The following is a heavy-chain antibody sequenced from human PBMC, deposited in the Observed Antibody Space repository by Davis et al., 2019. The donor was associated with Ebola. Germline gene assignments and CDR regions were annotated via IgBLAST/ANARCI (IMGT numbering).Heavy chain of an antibody. CDR1: GGSISSYY. Sequence: SETLSLTCTVSGGSISSYYWGWIRQPPGKGLEWIGSIYYSGSTYYNPSLKSRVTISVDTSKNQFSLKLSSVTAADTAVYYCARFPGRGYYYYGMDVWGQGTTVTVSS. D-gene: IGHD1-14*01. CDR2: IYYSGST. V-gene: IGHV4-39*01. CDR3: ARFPGRGYYYYGMDV. J-gene: IGHJ6*02.